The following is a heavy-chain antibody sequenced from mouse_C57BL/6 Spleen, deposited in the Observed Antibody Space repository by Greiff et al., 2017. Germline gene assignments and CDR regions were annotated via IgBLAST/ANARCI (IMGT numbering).Heavy chain of an antibody. CDR3: ERYDYDDAMDY. D-gene: IGHD2-4*01. Sequence: VQLQQPGAELVKPGASVKMSCKASGYTFTSYWITWVKQRPGQGLEWIGDIYPGSGNTNYNEKFKSKATLTVDTSSSTAYMQLSSLTSEDSAVYYCERYDYDDAMDYWGQGTSVTVSS. CDR1: GYTFTSYW. CDR2: IYPGSGNT. J-gene: IGHJ4*01. V-gene: IGHV1-55*01.